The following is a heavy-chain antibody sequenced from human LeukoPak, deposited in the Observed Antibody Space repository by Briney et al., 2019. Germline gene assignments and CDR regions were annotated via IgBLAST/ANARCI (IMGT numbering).Heavy chain of an antibody. CDR3: ARTMIRLWFGSYYYYMDV. J-gene: IGHJ6*03. V-gene: IGHV3-20*04. Sequence: GGYLRLSCAASGFTCDDYGMSWVRQAPGKGLEWVSGINWNGGSTGYADSVKGRFTISRDNAKNSLYLQMNSLRAEDTALYYCARTMIRLWFGSYYYYMDVWGKGTTVTVSS. CDR1: GFTCDDYG. D-gene: IGHD5-18*01. CDR2: INWNGGST.